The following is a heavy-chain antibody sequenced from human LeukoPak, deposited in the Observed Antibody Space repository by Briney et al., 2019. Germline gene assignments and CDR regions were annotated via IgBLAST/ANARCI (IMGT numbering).Heavy chain of an antibody. J-gene: IGHJ3*02. D-gene: IGHD3-9*01. CDR3: ARPYYDILTGYYSGGLYAFDI. CDR2: IYYSGST. Sequence: KPSETLSLTCTVSGGSISSYYWSWIRQPPGKGLEWIGYIYYSGSTNYNPSLKSRVTISVDTSKNQFSLKLSSVTAADTAVYYCARPYYDILTGYYSGGLYAFDIWGQGTMVTVSS. V-gene: IGHV4-59*01. CDR1: GGSISSYY.